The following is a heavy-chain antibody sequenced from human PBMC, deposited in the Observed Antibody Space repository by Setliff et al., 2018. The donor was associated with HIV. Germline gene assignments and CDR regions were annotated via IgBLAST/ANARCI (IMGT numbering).Heavy chain of an antibody. V-gene: IGHV3-30*02. CDR3: AKDDHGGYDLLFYFDS. D-gene: IGHD5-12*01. J-gene: IGHJ4*02. CDR1: GFTFSRFG. Sequence: PGESPKISCSASGFTFSRFGMHWIRQAPGKGLEWVAFTRFTGTFEYYSDTVKGRFTISRDNTRNTIYLQMSSLRPEDTATYYCAKDDHGGYDLLFYFDSWGQGIPVTVSS. CDR2: TRFTGTFE.